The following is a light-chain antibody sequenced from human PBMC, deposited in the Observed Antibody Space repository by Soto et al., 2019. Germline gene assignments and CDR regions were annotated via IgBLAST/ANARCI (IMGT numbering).Light chain of an antibody. CDR2: AAS. V-gene: IGKV1-39*01. CDR3: QQSYSTTWT. J-gene: IGKJ1*01. CDR1: QGISTY. Sequence: DIQMTQSPSSLSASVGDRVTITCRASQGISTYLNWYQQKPGKAPKLLIYAASSLQSGVPSRFSGSGAETDFTLTISSLQPEDFATYSCQQSYSTTWTVGQGTRWIS.